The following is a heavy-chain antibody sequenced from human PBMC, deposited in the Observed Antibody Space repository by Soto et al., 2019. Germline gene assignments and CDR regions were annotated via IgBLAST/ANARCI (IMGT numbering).Heavy chain of an antibody. J-gene: IGHJ5*02. V-gene: IGHV1-18*01. D-gene: IGHD2-15*01. CDR3: ARDLGYCRSGTCQRAWFDP. Sequence: QVQLVQSGAEVKKPGTSVKVSCTASGYTFSSHGISWVRQAPGQGLQWIGWVIGDNGNTNYAQSLQGRVTMTTDTSTNTVHMELRSLRSDDTAVYYCARDLGYCRSGTCQRAWFDPWGQGTLVIVSS. CDR1: GYTFSSHG. CDR2: VIGDNGNT.